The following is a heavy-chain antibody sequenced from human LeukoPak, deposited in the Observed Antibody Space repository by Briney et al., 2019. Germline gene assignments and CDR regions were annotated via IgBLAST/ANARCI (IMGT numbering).Heavy chain of an antibody. CDR3: AKDMDTMMVIFDPT. CDR1: GFTFSSSA. V-gene: IGHV3-23*01. J-gene: IGHJ5*02. CDR2: ISASGGST. D-gene: IGHD3-22*01. Sequence: PGGSLRLSCAASGFTFSSSAMSWVRQVPGKGLEWVSGISASGGSTSYADSVRGRFTISRDNSKNTLYVQMYSLRDEDTAVYYCAKDMDTMMVIFDPTWGQGTLVTVSS.